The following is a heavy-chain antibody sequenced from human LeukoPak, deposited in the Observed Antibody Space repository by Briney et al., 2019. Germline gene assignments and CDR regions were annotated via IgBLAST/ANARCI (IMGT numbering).Heavy chain of an antibody. CDR1: GGSISSSSYY. CDR3: ARYTSGVALNAFDI. D-gene: IGHD2-2*02. V-gene: IGHV4-39*01. CDR2: IYYSGST. Sequence: NASETLSLTCTVSGGSISSSSYYWGWIRQPPGKGLEWIGSIYYSGSTYYNPSLKSRVTISVDTSKNQFSLKLSSVTAADTAVYYCARYTSGVALNAFDIWGQGTMVTVSS. J-gene: IGHJ3*02.